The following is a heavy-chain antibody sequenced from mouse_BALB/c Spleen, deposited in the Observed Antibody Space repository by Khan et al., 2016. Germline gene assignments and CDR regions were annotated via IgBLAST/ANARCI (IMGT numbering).Heavy chain of an antibody. J-gene: IGHJ4*01. V-gene: IGHV3-8*02. CDR3: ARGYYAMDY. CDR2: ISYSGSI. Sequence: EVQLQESGPSLVKPSQTLSLTCSVTGDSITRGYWNWIRKFPGNKLEFMGYISYSGSINYNPSLRSRISITRDKSKNQYYLQLNSAITEDTATYYCARGYYAMDYWGQGASVTVSS. CDR1: GDSITRGY.